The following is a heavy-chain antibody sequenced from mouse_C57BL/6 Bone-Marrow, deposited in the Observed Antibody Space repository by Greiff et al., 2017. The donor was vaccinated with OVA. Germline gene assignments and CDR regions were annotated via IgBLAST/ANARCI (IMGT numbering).Heavy chain of an antibody. D-gene: IGHD1-1*01. V-gene: IGHV5-12*01. CDR2: ISNGGGST. Sequence: EVQLVESGGGLVQPGGSLKLSCAASGFTFSDYYMYWVRQTPEKRLEWVAYISNGGGSTNYPDTVKGRFTISRDNAKNTLYLQMSRLKSEDTAMYYCARHGDYYGTSYAMDYWGQGTSVTVSS. CDR1: GFTFSDYY. CDR3: ARHGDYYGTSYAMDY. J-gene: IGHJ4*01.